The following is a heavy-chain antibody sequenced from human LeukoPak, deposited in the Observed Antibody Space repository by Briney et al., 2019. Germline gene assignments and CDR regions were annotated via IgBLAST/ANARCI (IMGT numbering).Heavy chain of an antibody. CDR1: GYTFTSYG. V-gene: IGHV1-18*01. J-gene: IGHJ3*02. D-gene: IGHD2-15*01. CDR3: AGELGSGCSCYAGNVALDI. Sequence: ASVKVSCKASGYTFTSYGISWVRQAPGQGLEWMGWISAYNGNTNYAQKLQGRVTMTTDTSTSTAYMELRSLRSDDTAVDYCAGELGSGCSCYAGNVALDIWGQGKMVTVSS. CDR2: ISAYNGNT.